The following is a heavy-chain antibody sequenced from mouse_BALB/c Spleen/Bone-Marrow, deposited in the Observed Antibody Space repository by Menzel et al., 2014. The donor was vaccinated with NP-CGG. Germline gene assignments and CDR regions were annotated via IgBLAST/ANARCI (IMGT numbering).Heavy chain of an antibody. J-gene: IGHJ2*01. D-gene: IGHD2-3*01. CDR2: IDPSDSET. CDR1: GYTFTNYW. CDR3: TRRDDGYPY. V-gene: IGHV1-61*01. Sequence: QVQLQQSGAELVRPGASVKLSCKASGYTFTNYWMNWVKQRPGQGLEWIGMIDPSDSETHYNQMFKDKATLTVDKYSSTAYMKLSSMKSEDYAVYYGTRRDDGYPYWGQGTTLTVSS.